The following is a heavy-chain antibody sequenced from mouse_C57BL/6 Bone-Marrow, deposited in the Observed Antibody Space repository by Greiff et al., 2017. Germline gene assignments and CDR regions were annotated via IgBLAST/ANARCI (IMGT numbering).Heavy chain of an antibody. CDR2: IYPRSGNT. J-gene: IGHJ3*01. D-gene: IGHD1-1*01. Sequence: QVQLQQSGAELARPGASVKLSCKASGYTFTSSGISWVKQRTGQGLGWIGEIYPRSGNTYYNEKFKGKATLTADKSSSTAYMELRSLTSEDSAVYFCANYGSSTFAYWGQGTLVTVSA. V-gene: IGHV1-81*01. CDR1: GYTFTSSG. CDR3: ANYGSSTFAY.